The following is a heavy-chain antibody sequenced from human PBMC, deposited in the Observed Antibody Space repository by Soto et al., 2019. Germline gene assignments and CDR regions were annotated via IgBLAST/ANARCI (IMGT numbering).Heavy chain of an antibody. CDR3: ARRIDYYDSSGYYKE. CDR2: SSAYIGNT. V-gene: IGHV1-18*04. D-gene: IGHD3-22*01. Sequence: QVQLLQSGAEVKKPGASVKVSCKASGYTFTSNGITWVRQAPGQGLEWMGWSSAYIGNTDYAHKFQGRVTMTTDTSTSPAHMERRSLRSDDTAVYYCARRIDYYDSSGYYKEWGQGTLVTVSS. CDR1: GYTFTSNG. J-gene: IGHJ4*02.